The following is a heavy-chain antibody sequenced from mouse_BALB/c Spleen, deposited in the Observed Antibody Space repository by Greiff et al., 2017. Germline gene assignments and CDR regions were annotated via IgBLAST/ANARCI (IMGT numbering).Heavy chain of an antibody. V-gene: IGHV3-6*02. CDR2: ISYDGSN. J-gene: IGHJ1*01. Sequence: EVQRVESGPGLVKPSQSLSLTCSVTGYSITSGYYWNWIRQFPGNKLEWMGYISYDGSNNYNPSLKNRISITRDTSKNQFFLKLNSVTTEDTATYYCARAGSSYGWYFDVWGAGTTVTVSS. D-gene: IGHD1-1*01. CDR1: GYSITSGYY. CDR3: ARAGSSYGWYFDV.